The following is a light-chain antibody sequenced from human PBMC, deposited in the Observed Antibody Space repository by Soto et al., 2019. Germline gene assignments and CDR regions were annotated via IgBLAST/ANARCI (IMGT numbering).Light chain of an antibody. CDR1: QSVGKY. V-gene: IGKV3-20*01. CDR2: GAS. Sequence: EIVLTQSPGTLSLSPVERATLSCMASQSVGKYLAWYQQKPGQAPRLLIYGASARATGIPDRFSGGGSGTDFTLTISSLQPDDFATYYCQQLFDSPITFGQGTRLEIK. CDR3: QQLFDSPIT. J-gene: IGKJ5*01.